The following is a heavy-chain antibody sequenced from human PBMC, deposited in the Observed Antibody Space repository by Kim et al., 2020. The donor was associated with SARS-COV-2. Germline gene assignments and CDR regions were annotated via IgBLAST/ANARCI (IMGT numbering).Heavy chain of an antibody. D-gene: IGHD2-15*01. CDR1: GFTFSSYA. J-gene: IGHJ6*02. CDR2: ISYDGSNK. Sequence: GGSLRLSCAASGFTFSSYAMHWVRQAPGKGLEWVAVISYDGSNKYYADSVKGRFTISRDNSKNTLYLQMNSLRAEDTAVYYCARAGGYCSGGSCYVIGDGMDVWGQGTTVTVSS. V-gene: IGHV3-30*04. CDR3: ARAGGYCSGGSCYVIGDGMDV.